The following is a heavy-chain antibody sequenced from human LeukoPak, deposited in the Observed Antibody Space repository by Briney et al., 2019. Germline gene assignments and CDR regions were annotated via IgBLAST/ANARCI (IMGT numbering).Heavy chain of an antibody. CDR1: GSPFTMDW. D-gene: IGHD2-2*01. CDR3: ARRSIVVLPAAEGIYFDY. CDR2: SYSGDSDN. V-gene: IGHV5-51*01. Sequence: GESRQISCQGSGSPFTMDWIGWVRPVRGKGLEWIGISYSGDSDNRYSPSFQGQVTISADKSISTPYLQWSRQTASDTAMYYCARRSIVVLPAAEGIYFDYWGQGTLVSVCS. J-gene: IGHJ4*02.